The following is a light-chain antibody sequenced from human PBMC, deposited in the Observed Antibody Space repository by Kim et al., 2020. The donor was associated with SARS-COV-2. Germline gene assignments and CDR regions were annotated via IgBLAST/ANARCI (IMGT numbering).Light chain of an antibody. CDR1: QSVSSSY. V-gene: IGKV3-20*01. CDR2: GAS. CDR3: QQYGSSYT. J-gene: IGKJ2*01. Sequence: LSPGERATLSCRDSQSVSSSYLAWYQQKPGQAPRLLIYGASSRATGIPDRFSGSGSGTDFTLTISRLEPEDFAVYYCQQYGSSYTFGQGTKLEI.